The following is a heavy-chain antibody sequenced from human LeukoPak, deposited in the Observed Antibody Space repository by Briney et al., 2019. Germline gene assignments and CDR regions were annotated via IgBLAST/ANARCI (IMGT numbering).Heavy chain of an antibody. CDR3: ARGDDFWRQAYFDY. J-gene: IGHJ4*02. D-gene: IGHD3-3*01. CDR1: GGSISSYY. Sequence: SETLSLTCTVSGGSISSYYWSWIRQPPGKGLEWIGYIYDSGSTNYNPSLKSRVTISLDTSKNQFSLKLSSVTAADTAVYYCARGDDFWRQAYFDYWGQGTLVTVSS. CDR2: IYDSGST. V-gene: IGHV4-59*01.